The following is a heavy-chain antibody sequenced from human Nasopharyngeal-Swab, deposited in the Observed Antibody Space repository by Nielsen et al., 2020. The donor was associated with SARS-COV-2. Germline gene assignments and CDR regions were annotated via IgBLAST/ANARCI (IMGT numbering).Heavy chain of an antibody. CDR2: ISAYNGNT. CDR3: ARDSSAFNAFDI. J-gene: IGHJ3*02. CDR1: GYTFTSYG. Sequence: ASVKVSCKASGYTFTSYGISWVRQAPGQGLEWMGWISAYNGNTNYAQKLQGRVTMTTDTSTSTVYMELSSLRSEDTAVYYCARDSSAFNAFDIWGQGTMVTVSS. V-gene: IGHV1-18*01. D-gene: IGHD3-22*01.